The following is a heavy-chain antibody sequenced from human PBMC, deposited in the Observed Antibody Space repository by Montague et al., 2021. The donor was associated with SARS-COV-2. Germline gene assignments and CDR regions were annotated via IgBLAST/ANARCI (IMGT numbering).Heavy chain of an antibody. CDR3: SRERAYEGRTHDAFDI. CDR1: GFTFSSYG. Sequence: SLRLSCAASGFTFSSYGMHWVRQAPGKGLEWVAVIWYDGSNKYYADSVKGRFTISRDNSKNPLYLQMNSLRAEDTAVYYCSRERAYEGRTHDAFDIWGQGTMVTVSS. V-gene: IGHV3-33*01. D-gene: IGHD2-15*01. CDR2: IWYDGSNK. J-gene: IGHJ3*02.